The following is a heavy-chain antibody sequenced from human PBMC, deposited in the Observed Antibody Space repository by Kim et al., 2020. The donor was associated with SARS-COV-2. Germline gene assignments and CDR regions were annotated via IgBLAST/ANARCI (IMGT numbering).Heavy chain of an antibody. V-gene: IGHV7-4-1*02. CDR2: INTNTGNP. CDR3: ARSGDSSGYPDDAFDI. Sequence: ASVKVSCKASGYTFTSYAMNWVRQAPGQGLEWMGWINTNTGNPTYAQGFTGRFVFSLDTSVSTAYLQISSLKAEDTAVYYCARSGDSSGYPDDAFDIWGQGTMVTVSS. J-gene: IGHJ3*02. CDR1: GYTFTSYA. D-gene: IGHD3-22*01.